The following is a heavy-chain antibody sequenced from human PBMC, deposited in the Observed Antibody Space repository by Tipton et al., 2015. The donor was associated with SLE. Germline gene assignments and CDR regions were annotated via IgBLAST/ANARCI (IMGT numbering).Heavy chain of an antibody. J-gene: IGHJ5*02. CDR3: ARGYCSSTSCYGGGCDP. V-gene: IGHV4-59*01. Sequence: LRLSRTVSGGSISSYYWSWIRQPPGKGLEWIGYIYYSGGTTYNPALKSRVTISVDTSKNQFSLKLSSVTAADTAVYYCARGYCSSTSCYGGGCDPWGQGTLVTVSS. D-gene: IGHD2-2*01. CDR1: GGSISSYY. CDR2: IYYSGGT.